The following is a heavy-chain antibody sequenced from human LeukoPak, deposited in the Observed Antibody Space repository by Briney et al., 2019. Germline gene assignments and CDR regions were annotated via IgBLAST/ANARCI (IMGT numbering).Heavy chain of an antibody. J-gene: IGHJ6*02. D-gene: IGHD1-26*01. CDR2: MNPNSGNT. V-gene: IGHV1-8*01. Sequence: ASVKVSCKASGYTFTSYDINWVRQATGQGLEGMGWMNPNSGNTGYAQKFQGRVTMPRNTSISTAYMELSSLRSEHPAVYYCARAKRELSARDGYYYYGMDVWGQGTTVTVSS. CDR3: ARAKRELSARDGYYYYGMDV. CDR1: GYTFTSYD.